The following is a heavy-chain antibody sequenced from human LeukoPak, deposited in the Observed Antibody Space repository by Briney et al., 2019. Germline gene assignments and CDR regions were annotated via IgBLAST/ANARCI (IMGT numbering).Heavy chain of an antibody. V-gene: IGHV3-53*01. CDR3: ARDQVLRGSYRTYYCGMDV. J-gene: IGHJ6*04. Sequence: GGSLRPPCAASGFAVSSNYMSWVRQPPGKGLEWVSVMHSDGSTYYADSVKGRFTISRDNLKNTLSLQMDSLRGEDTAVYYCARDQVLRGSYRTYYCGMDVWGKGTTVTVSS. CDR1: GFAVSSNY. D-gene: IGHD3-16*01. CDR2: MHSDGST.